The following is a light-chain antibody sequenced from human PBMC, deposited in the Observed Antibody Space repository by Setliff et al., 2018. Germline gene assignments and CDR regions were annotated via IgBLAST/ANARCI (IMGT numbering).Light chain of an antibody. J-gene: IGLJ1*01. V-gene: IGLV2-14*03. CDR3: SSYSTRTSLEV. CDR1: SSDIGAYDY. Sequence: QSALTQPASVSGSPGQSITIYCIGSSSDIGAYDYVAWYQQHPGKAPKLMIYDVSHRPSGVSHRFSASKSGNTASLTISGLQVEDEADYYCSSYSTRTSLEVFGTGTKGTVL. CDR2: DVS.